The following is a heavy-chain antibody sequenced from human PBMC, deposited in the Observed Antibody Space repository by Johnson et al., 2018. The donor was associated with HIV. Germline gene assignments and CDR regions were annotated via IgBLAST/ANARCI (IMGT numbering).Heavy chain of an antibody. Sequence: VQLVESGGGLVQPGGSLRLSCAASGFTFSRYWMSWVRQAPGKGLEWVANIHQDGSEKYYVDSVKGRFTISRDNAKNSLYLQKNSLGAEDTAVYYCGRDMGDSAWGDAFDFWGQGTMVPVFS. V-gene: IGHV3-7*01. CDR2: IHQDGSEK. J-gene: IGHJ3*01. CDR3: GRDMGDSAWGDAFDF. CDR1: GFTFSRYW. D-gene: IGHD3-16*01.